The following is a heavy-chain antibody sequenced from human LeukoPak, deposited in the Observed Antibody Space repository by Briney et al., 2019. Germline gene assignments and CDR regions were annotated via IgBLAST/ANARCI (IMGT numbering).Heavy chain of an antibody. D-gene: IGHD6-19*01. J-gene: IGHJ6*02. Sequence: PSQTLSLTCTVSGGSISSGGYYWSWIRQHPGKGLEWIGYIYCSGSTYYNPSLKSRVTISVDTSKNQFSLKLSSVTAADTAVYYCARDHPGIAVAGIGMDVWGQGTTVTVSS. CDR2: IYCSGST. CDR3: ARDHPGIAVAGIGMDV. V-gene: IGHV4-31*03. CDR1: GGSISSGGYY.